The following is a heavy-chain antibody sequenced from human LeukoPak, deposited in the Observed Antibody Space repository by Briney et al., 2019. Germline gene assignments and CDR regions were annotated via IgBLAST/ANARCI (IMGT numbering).Heavy chain of an antibody. V-gene: IGHV3-74*01. CDR1: GFTFNSYL. D-gene: IGHD6-13*01. CDR2: INSDGSSP. J-gene: IGHJ6*03. Sequence: GGSLRLSCAASGFTFNSYLIHWVRQAPGKGLVWVPRINSDGSSPTYADSVKGRFTISRDNAKNTLYLQMNSLRAEDTAVYYCARVGGSSWGYFYYHMDVWGKGTAVTVSS. CDR3: ARVGGSSWGYFYYHMDV.